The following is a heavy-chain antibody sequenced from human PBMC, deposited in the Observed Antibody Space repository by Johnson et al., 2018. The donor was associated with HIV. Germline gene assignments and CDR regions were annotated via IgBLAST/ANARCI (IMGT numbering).Heavy chain of an antibody. Sequence: QVLLVESGGGVVQTGRSLRLSCAASGFIFSSYAMHWVRQAPGEGLEWVAVISYDGSTEYYADSVKGRFTISRDNSKNTLYLQMNSLRAEDTAVYYCASSNVVGYSNYPDAFDIWGQGTMVTVSS. V-gene: IGHV3-30*04. J-gene: IGHJ3*02. CDR3: ASSNVVGYSNYPDAFDI. CDR1: GFIFSSYA. D-gene: IGHD6-13*01. CDR2: ISYDGSTE.